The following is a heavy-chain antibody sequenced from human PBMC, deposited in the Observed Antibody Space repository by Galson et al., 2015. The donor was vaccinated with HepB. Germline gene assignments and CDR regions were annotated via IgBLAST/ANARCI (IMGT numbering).Heavy chain of an antibody. CDR3: AKAGGSGWYEVDS. J-gene: IGHJ4*02. Sequence: SLRLSCAASGFPFSTYAMHWVRQPPGKGLEWVAIMSPDGNNKYYADSVKGRFTISRDNSKNTLHLQVNSLRAEDTAVYYCAKAGGSGWYEVDSWGQGTLVIVSS. CDR2: MSPDGNNK. CDR1: GFPFSTYA. D-gene: IGHD6-19*01. V-gene: IGHV3-30*18.